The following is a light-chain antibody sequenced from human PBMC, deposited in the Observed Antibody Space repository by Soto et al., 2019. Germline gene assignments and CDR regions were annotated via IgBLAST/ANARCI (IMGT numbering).Light chain of an antibody. CDR1: RSISTY. CDR2: AAS. CDR3: QQSYSTPRT. V-gene: IGKV1-39*01. J-gene: IGKJ1*01. Sequence: DIEVTQSPATLSASVGDRVTITCLSCRSISTYLSWYQQKPGKAPKLLIYAASSLQSGVPSRFSGSGSGTDFTLTISSLQPEDFATYYCQQSYSTPRTFGQGTKVDIK.